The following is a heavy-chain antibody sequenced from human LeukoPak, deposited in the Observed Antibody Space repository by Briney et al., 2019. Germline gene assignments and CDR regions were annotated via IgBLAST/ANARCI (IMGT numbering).Heavy chain of an antibody. V-gene: IGHV4-59*01. D-gene: IGHD3-10*01. CDR2: IYYSGST. CDR3: AKVVYGSGSYSILGFDY. CDR1: GGSISSYY. J-gene: IGHJ4*02. Sequence: SETLSLTCTVSGGSISSYYWSWIRQPPGKGLEWIGYIYYSGSTNYNPSLKSRVTISVDTSKNQFSLKLSSVTAPDTAVYYCAKVVYGSGSYSILGFDYWGQGTLVTVSS.